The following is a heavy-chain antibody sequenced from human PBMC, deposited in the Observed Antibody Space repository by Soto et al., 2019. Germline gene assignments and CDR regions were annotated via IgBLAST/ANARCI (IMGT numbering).Heavy chain of an antibody. Sequence: QVQLVESGGGVVQPGRSLRLSCAASGFTFSSYGLHWVRQAPGKGLEWVALISYDGNNKYYADSVKGRFTISRDNSKNTLYLQMNSLRAEDTAVYYCAKDDGDYINLYYWGQGTLVTVSS. CDR2: ISYDGNNK. CDR1: GFTFSSYG. CDR3: AKDDGDYINLYY. J-gene: IGHJ4*02. D-gene: IGHD3-10*01. V-gene: IGHV3-30*18.